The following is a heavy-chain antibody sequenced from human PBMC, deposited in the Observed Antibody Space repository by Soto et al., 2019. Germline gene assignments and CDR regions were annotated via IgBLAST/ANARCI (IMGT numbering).Heavy chain of an antibody. CDR2: IYYNGNI. CDR1: GGSITSYY. D-gene: IGHD3-10*01. CDR3: ATGRVYFGSEY. J-gene: IGHJ4*02. Sequence: QVQLQESGPGLVKPLETLSLTCTVPGGSITSYYWSWVRQPPGKGLEWIGYIYYNGNINYNPSLKSRLTISLDTSKNQFSLRWSSVTAADTAVYYCATGRVYFGSEYWGQGTLVTVSS. V-gene: IGHV4-59*01.